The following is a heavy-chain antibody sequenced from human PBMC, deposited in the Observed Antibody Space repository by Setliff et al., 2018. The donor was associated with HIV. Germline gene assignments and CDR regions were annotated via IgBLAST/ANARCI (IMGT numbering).Heavy chain of an antibody. CDR1: GGSFSGYY. CDR3: ARVGLGVVGAIDY. J-gene: IGHJ4*02. D-gene: IGHD2-15*01. Sequence: SETLSLTCAVYGGSFSGYYWTWIRQPPGRGLEWIGEIIHSGGTNYNRSLKSRVTISVDTSKNQFSLNLSSVTAADTAVYYCARVGLGVVGAIDYWSQGTLVTVSS. CDR2: IIHSGGT. V-gene: IGHV4-34*12.